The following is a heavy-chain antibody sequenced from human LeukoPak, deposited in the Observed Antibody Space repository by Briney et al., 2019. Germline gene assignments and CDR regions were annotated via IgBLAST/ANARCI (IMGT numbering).Heavy chain of an antibody. J-gene: IGHJ4*02. CDR3: ATALRPYSSGWYGDY. CDR1: GFTFSSYW. V-gene: IGHV3-74*01. D-gene: IGHD6-19*01. CDR2: INSDGSST. Sequence: GGSLRLSCAASGFTFSSYWMHWVRQAPGKGLVWVSRINSDGSSTSYADSVKGRFTISGDNAKNTLYLQMNSLRAEDTAVYYCATALRPYSSGWYGDYWGQGTLVTVSS.